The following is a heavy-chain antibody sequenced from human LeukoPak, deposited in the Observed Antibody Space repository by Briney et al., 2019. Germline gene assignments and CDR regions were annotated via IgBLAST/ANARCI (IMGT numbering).Heavy chain of an antibody. Sequence: ASVKVSCKTSGYTFTGYYMNWVRQAPGQGLEWMGRINPNSGGTNYAQKFQGRVTMTRDTSISTAYMELSRLRSDDTAVYYCASGIRYCSSTSCYKADAFDIWGQGTMVTVSS. J-gene: IGHJ3*02. D-gene: IGHD2-2*02. V-gene: IGHV1-2*06. CDR3: ASGIRYCSSTSCYKADAFDI. CDR2: INPNSGGT. CDR1: GYTFTGYY.